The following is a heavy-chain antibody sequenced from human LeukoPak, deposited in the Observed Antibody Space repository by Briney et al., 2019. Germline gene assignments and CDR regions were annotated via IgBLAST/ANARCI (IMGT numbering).Heavy chain of an antibody. CDR1: GGSFSGYY. J-gene: IGHJ6*03. D-gene: IGHD6-19*01. V-gene: IGHV4-34*01. CDR2: INHSGST. Sequence: SETLSLTCAVYGGSFSGYYWSWIRQPPGKGLEWIGEINHSGSTNYNPSLKSRVTISVDTSKNQFSLKLSSVTAADTAVYYCARGQAVAQVLYYYYYMDVWGKGTTVTISS. CDR3: ARGQAVAQVLYYYYYMDV.